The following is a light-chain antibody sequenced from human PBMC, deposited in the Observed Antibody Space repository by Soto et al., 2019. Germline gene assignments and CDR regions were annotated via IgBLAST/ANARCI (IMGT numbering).Light chain of an antibody. CDR2: GAS. J-gene: IGKJ1*01. CDR1: QSISSN. CDR3: QQYNNWPPWT. V-gene: IGKV3-15*01. Sequence: EIVMTQSPATLSVSPGERATLSCRGSQSISSNLAWCQQKPGQAPRLLIYGASTRATGIPARFSGSGSGTEFTLTISSLQSEDFAVYYCQQYNNWPPWTFGQGTKVDIK.